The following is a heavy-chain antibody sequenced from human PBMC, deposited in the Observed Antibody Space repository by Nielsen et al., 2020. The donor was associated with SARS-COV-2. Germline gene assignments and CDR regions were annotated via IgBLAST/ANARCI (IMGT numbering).Heavy chain of an antibody. CDR3: AKTTDWYLDY. V-gene: IGHV3-30-3*02. CDR1: GFTFSSYA. J-gene: IGHJ4*02. Sequence: GGSLRLSCAASGFTFSSYAMHWVRQAPGKGLEWVAVISYDGSNKYYADSVKGRFTISRDNSKNTLYLQMNSLRVEDTAVYYCAKTTDWYLDYWGQGTLVTVSS. CDR2: ISYDGSNK. D-gene: IGHD3-9*01.